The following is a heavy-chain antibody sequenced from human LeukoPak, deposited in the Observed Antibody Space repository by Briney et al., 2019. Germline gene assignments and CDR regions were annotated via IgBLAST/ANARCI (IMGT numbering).Heavy chain of an antibody. V-gene: IGHV1-2*02. CDR1: GYTFTGYY. CDR3: ARDGGGGTTIYYYYMDV. J-gene: IGHJ6*03. D-gene: IGHD1-7*01. Sequence: ASVNVSCKASGYTFTGYYMHWVRQAPGQGREWMGWINPNSGGTNYAQKFQGRVTMTRDTAISTAYMELSRLRSDDTAVYYCARDGGGGTTIYYYYMDVWGKGTTVTVSS. CDR2: INPNSGGT.